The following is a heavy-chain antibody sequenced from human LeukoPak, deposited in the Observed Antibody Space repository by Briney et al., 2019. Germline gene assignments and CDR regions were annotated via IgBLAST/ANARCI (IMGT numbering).Heavy chain of an antibody. V-gene: IGHV1-18*01. D-gene: IGHD3-22*01. J-gene: IGHJ4*02. CDR3: ASHDSSGYYLVFDY. CDR1: GYTFTSYG. Sequence: ASVKVSCKASGYTFTSYGISWVRQAPGQGLEWMGWISAYNGNTNYAQKFQGRVTMTRDTSISTAYMELSRLRSDDAAVYYCASHDSSGYYLVFDYWGQGTLVTVSS. CDR2: ISAYNGNT.